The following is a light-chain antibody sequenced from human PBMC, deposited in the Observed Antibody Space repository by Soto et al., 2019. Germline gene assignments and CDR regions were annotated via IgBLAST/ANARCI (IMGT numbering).Light chain of an antibody. Sequence: EIVLTQSPGTLSLSPGETVTLSCRASQRVSNSYLAWYQKKPGQAPRLLIYGASSRAAGIPDRFSSSGSGTDFTLTISRLEPEDFAVYFCQRYGGSPPFTFGQGTKVEI. CDR1: QRVSNSY. V-gene: IGKV3-20*01. CDR2: GAS. J-gene: IGKJ2*01. CDR3: QRYGGSPPFT.